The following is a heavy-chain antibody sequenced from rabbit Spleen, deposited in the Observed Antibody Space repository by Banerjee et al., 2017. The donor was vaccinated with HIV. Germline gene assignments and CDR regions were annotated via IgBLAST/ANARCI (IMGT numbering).Heavy chain of an antibody. CDR3: ARDTASSFSSYGMDL. CDR1: GFDFGSYYY. CDR2: IYSGSSGFT. V-gene: IGHV1S40*01. Sequence: QSLEESGGGLVKPEGSLTLTCKASGFDFGSYYYMCWVRQAPGKGLEWVACIYSGSSGFTYYANWAKGRFTCSKTSSTTVTLQLTSLTAADTATYFCARDTASSFSSYGMDLWGQGTLVTVS. D-gene: IGHD8-1*01. J-gene: IGHJ6*01.